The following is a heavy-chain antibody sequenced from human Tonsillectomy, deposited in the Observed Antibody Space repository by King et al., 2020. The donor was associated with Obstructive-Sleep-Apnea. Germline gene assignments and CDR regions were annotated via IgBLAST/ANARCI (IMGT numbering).Heavy chain of an antibody. J-gene: IGHJ4*02. CDR1: GFTFRNYP. V-gene: IGHV3-64D*09. CDR3: VREIAAAVIDYFDY. CDR2: ISGKGGST. Sequence: VQLVESGGGLVQPGGSLRLSCSASGFTFRNYPMHWVRQAPGKGLEYVSTISGKGGSTYYADSVKGRFTISRDNSKNTVYLQMSGLRAEDTAVYYCVREIAAAVIDYFDYWGQGALVTVSS. D-gene: IGHD6-13*01.